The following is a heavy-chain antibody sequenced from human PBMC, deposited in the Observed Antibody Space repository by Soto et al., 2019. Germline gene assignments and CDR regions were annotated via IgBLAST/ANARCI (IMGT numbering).Heavy chain of an antibody. CDR3: AKDLRTTISDYGMDV. Sequence: QVQLVESWGGLVQPGGSLRLTCVASGFTFGSHGMHWVRQAPGKGLEWVAVISYDETNEYYVDSVKGRFTISRDNSKSTLYLQMNRLRPEDTAVYKCAKDLRTTISDYGMDVWGQGTTVTVSS. CDR1: GFTFGSHG. D-gene: IGHD2-21*01. J-gene: IGHJ6*02. CDR2: ISYDETNE. V-gene: IGHV3-30*18.